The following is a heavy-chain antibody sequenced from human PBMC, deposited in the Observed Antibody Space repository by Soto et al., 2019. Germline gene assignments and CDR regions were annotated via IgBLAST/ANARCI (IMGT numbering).Heavy chain of an antibody. CDR1: GGTFSSYA. V-gene: IGHV1-69*13. CDR2: IIPIFGTA. CDR3: ARGPRYYYYGMDV. J-gene: IGHJ6*02. Sequence: SVKVSCKASGGTFSSYAISWVRQAPGQGLEWMGGIIPIFGTANYAQKFQGRVTITADESTSTAYMELSSLRSDDTAVYYCARGPRYYYYGMDVWGQGTTVTVSS.